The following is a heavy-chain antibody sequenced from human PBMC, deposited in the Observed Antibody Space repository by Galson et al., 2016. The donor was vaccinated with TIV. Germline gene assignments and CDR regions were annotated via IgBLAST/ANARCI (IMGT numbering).Heavy chain of an antibody. V-gene: IGHV1-46*01. CDR2: INPSGGDA. J-gene: IGHJ4*02. CDR1: GYTFINND. D-gene: IGHD2-21*02. CDR3: AKTESCGGDCYVFDY. Sequence: SVKVSCKASGYTFINNDIHWVRQAPGQGLEWMGIINPSGGDATYAQKFQGRVTMTRGTSTSTISMDLSSLTSEDTAVYYCAKTESCGGDCYVFDYWGQGTLVTVSS.